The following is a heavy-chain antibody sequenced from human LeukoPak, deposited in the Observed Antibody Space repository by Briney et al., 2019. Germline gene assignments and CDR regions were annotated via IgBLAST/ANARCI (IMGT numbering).Heavy chain of an antibody. V-gene: IGHV1-69*05. Sequence: SVKVSCKPSGGTFSSYAISWVRQAPGQGLEWMGRIIPIFGTANYAQKFQGRVTITTDESTSTAYMELSSLRSEDTAVCYCARAGYCSSTSCYGDLNWFDPWGQGTLVTVSS. D-gene: IGHD2-2*01. J-gene: IGHJ5*02. CDR1: GGTFSSYA. CDR3: ARAGYCSSTSCYGDLNWFDP. CDR2: IIPIFGTA.